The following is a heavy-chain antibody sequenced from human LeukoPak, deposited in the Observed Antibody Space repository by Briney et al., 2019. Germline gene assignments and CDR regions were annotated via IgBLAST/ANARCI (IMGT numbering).Heavy chain of an antibody. D-gene: IGHD2-15*01. J-gene: IGHJ3*02. CDR2: CYYSGRA. CDR3: ARRPTYCSGGRCYSDAFDI. V-gene: IGHV4-39*01. CDR1: GGSISSTSYY. Sequence: SETLSLTCTVSGGSISSTSYYWGWIRQPPGKGLEWIGSCYYSGRAFYNPSLKSRVTISEDTSKNQFSLKLSSVTAADTAVYYCARRPTYCSGGRCYSDAFDIWGQGTMVTVSS.